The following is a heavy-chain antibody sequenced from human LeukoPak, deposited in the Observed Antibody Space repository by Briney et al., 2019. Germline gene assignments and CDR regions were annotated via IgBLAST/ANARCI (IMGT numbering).Heavy chain of an antibody. CDR1: GFTFSSYD. D-gene: IGHD3-9*01. Sequence: GGSLRLSCAASGFTFSSYDMSWVRQAPGKGLEWVSGINKSGGGTYYADSVKGRFTVSRDDPKNTLYLQMNTLRAEDTAVYYCAKWGDYDILTGYYDSDYWGQGTLVTVSS. CDR2: INKSGGGT. J-gene: IGHJ4*02. CDR3: AKWGDYDILTGYYDSDY. V-gene: IGHV3-23*01.